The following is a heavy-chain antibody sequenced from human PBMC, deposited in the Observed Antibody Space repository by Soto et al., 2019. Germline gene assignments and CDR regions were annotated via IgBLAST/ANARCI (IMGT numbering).Heavy chain of an antibody. D-gene: IGHD1-26*01. CDR3: ARVRVGYSGSYPFDY. CDR1: GYTFTSYG. V-gene: IGHV1-18*01. CDR2: ISAYNGNT. J-gene: IGHJ4*02. Sequence: ASSEGSCKASGYTFTSYGISWVRQAPGQGLEWMGWISAYNGNTNYAQKLQGRVTMTTDTSTSTAYMELRSLRSDDTAVYYCARVRVGYSGSYPFDYWGQGTLVTVSS.